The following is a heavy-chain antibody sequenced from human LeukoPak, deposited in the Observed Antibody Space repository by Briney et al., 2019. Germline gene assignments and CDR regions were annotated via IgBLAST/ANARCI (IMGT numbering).Heavy chain of an antibody. Sequence: ASVKVSCKASGYTFTSYGISWVRQAPGQGLEWMGWISGYNGNTNFAQKLQDRVTMTTDTSTSTAYMEPRSLRSDDTAVYYCARDAPAAGGAFDIWGQGTMVTVSS. D-gene: IGHD2-15*01. CDR3: ARDAPAAGGAFDI. J-gene: IGHJ3*02. CDR2: ISGYNGNT. V-gene: IGHV1-18*01. CDR1: GYTFTSYG.